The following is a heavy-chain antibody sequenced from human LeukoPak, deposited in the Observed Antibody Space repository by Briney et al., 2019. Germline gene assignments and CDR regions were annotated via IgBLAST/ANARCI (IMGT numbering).Heavy chain of an antibody. CDR1: GYIFTELS. V-gene: IGHV1-24*01. CDR2: CDPENGKT. Sequence: ASVKVSCKVSGYIFTELSMHWVRQSPGKGLEWVGGCDPENGKTVYAQNFQGRVTMTEDTSTDTAYMELTSLTSDDTAIYYCAIDTVYYDPPTYWGQGTLVTVSS. CDR3: AIDTVYYDPPTY. D-gene: IGHD3-16*01. J-gene: IGHJ4*01.